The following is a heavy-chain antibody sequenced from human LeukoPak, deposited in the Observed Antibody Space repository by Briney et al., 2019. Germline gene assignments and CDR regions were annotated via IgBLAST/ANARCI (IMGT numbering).Heavy chain of an antibody. CDR2: INHSGST. V-gene: IGHV4-34*01. D-gene: IGHD6-19*01. CDR1: GGSFSGYY. J-gene: IGHJ5*02. Sequence: SETLSLTCAVYGGSFSGYYWSWIRQPPGKGLEWIGEINHSGSTNYNPSLKSRVTISVDTSKNQFSLKLSSVTAADTAVYCCARSSYSSGWGDWFDPWGQGTLVTVSS. CDR3: ARSSYSSGWGDWFDP.